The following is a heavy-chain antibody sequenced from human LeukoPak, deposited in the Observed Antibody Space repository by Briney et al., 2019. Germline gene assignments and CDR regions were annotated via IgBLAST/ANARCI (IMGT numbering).Heavy chain of an antibody. CDR3: ARSRRDNYYYYYGMDV. J-gene: IGHJ6*02. CDR2: ISSSDTTI. CDR1: GFTFSSYE. D-gene: IGHD5-24*01. Sequence: PGGSLSLSCAASGFTFSSYEMTWVRQAPGKGLEWVSNISSSDTTIHYADSVKGRFTISRDNARNSLYLQMNSLRAEDTAVYYCARSRRDNYYYYYGMDVGGQETTVTVFS. V-gene: IGHV3-48*03.